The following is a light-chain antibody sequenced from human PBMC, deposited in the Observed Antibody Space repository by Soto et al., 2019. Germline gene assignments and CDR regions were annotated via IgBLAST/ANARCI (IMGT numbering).Light chain of an antibody. Sequence: VLTQPPSASGTPGQRVTISCSGRRSNIGTNYVYWYQQFPGTAPKLLIYSNSHRPSGVPDRFSGSKSGTSASLAISGLRSDDEADYYCAAWDDSLSGPVFGGGTKVTVL. CDR1: RSNIGTNY. CDR2: SNS. V-gene: IGLV1-47*02. J-gene: IGLJ3*02. CDR3: AAWDDSLSGPV.